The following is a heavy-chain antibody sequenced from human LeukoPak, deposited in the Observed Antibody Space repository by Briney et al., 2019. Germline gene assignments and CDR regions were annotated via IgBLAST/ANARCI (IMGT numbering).Heavy chain of an antibody. D-gene: IGHD5-24*01. J-gene: IGHJ4*02. CDR1: GGSFSGYY. CDR2: INHSGST. CDR3: ARGVEMANVDY. V-gene: IGHV4-34*01. Sequence: SETLSLTCAVYGGSFSGYYWSWIRQPPGKGLEWIGEINHSGSTNYNPSLKSRVTISVDTSKNQFSLKLSSVTAADTAVYYCARGVEMANVDYWGQGTLVTVSS.